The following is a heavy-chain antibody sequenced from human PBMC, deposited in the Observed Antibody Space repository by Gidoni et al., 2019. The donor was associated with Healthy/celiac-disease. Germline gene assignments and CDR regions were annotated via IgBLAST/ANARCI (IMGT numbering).Heavy chain of an antibody. Sequence: EVQLVESGGGLVQPGRSLRLSCAASGFTFDDYAMHWVRQAPGKGLEWGSGISWNSGSIGYAYCVKGRFTISRDNAKNSLYLQMNSLRAEDTALYYCAKGGGYYDSSGYYFDAFDIWGQGTMVTVSS. CDR1: GFTFDDYA. J-gene: IGHJ3*02. V-gene: IGHV3-9*01. CDR2: ISWNSGSI. D-gene: IGHD3-22*01. CDR3: AKGGGYYDSSGYYFDAFDI.